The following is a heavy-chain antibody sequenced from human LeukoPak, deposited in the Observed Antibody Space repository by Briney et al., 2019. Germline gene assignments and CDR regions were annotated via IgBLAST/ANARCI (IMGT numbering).Heavy chain of an antibody. J-gene: IGHJ4*02. D-gene: IGHD5-18*01. CDR1: GFTFSSYS. CDR2: ISSSSSNI. Sequence: GGSLRLSCAASGFTFSSYSMSWVRQAPGKGLEWVSSISSSSSNIYYADSVKGRFTISRDNAKNSLYLQMNSLRAEDTAVYYCASLQLWALFWGQGTLVTVSS. V-gene: IGHV3-21*01. CDR3: ASLQLWALF.